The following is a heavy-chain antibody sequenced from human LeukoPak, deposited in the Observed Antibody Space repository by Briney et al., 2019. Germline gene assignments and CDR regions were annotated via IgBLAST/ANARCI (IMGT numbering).Heavy chain of an antibody. CDR3: ARDVTRGVIGY. V-gene: IGHV1-18*01. CDR1: GYTFTSYG. J-gene: IGHJ4*02. Sequence: ASVKLSCKASGYTFTSYGISWVRQAPGQGLEWMGWITTYNGNTNYAQKLQGRVTMTTDTSTSTAYMELRSLRSDDTAVYYCARDVTRGVIGYWGQGTLVTVSS. D-gene: IGHD3-10*01. CDR2: ITTYNGNT.